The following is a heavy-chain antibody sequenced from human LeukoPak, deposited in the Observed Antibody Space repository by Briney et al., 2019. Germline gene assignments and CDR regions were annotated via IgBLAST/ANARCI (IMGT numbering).Heavy chain of an antibody. J-gene: IGHJ4*02. CDR3: ARATVVTLFDY. D-gene: IGHD4-23*01. V-gene: IGHV1-46*01. CDR2: INPSGGST. CDR1: GYTFTSYY. Sequence: GASGKVSCKAAGYTFTSYYMHWLREAPGQGLEWMGIINPSGGSTSYAQKFQGRVTMTRDTSTSTVYMELSSLRSEDTAVYYCARATVVTLFDYWGQGTLVTVSS.